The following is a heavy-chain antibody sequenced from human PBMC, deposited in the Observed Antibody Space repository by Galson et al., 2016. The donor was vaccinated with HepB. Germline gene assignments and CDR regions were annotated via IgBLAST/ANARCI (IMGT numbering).Heavy chain of an antibody. CDR3: ARGGLGYCSGGSCSLGDYGMDV. J-gene: IGHJ6*02. D-gene: IGHD2-15*01. CDR1: GFTFSSYT. CDR2: ISSSSTTI. V-gene: IGHV3-48*01. Sequence: SLRLSCAASGFTFSSYTMNWVRQAPGKGLEWISYISSSSTTIYYADSVKGRFTVSRDNAKNSLYLQMNTLRAEDTAVYYCARGGLGYCSGGSCSLGDYGMDVWGQGTTVTVSS.